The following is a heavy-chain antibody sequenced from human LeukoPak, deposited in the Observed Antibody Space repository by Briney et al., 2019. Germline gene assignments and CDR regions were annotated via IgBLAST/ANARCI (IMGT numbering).Heavy chain of an antibody. CDR3: ASIFTRRPKVTPVEEEDY. D-gene: IGHD4-17*01. Sequence: GASVKVSCKASGGTFSSYAISWVRQAPGQGLEWMGRIIPILGIANYAQKFQGRVTITADKSTSTAYMELSSLRSEDTAVYYCASIFTRRPKVTPVEEEDYWGQGTLVTVSS. CDR2: IIPILGIA. CDR1: GGTFSSYA. V-gene: IGHV1-69*04. J-gene: IGHJ4*02.